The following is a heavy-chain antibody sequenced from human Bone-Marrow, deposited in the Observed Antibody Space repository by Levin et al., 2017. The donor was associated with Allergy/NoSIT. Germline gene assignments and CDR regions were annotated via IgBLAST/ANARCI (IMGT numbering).Heavy chain of an antibody. Sequence: PGGSLRLSCTGSGFYFGDYVISWFRQAPGKRLEWVGFIRSGPHSGTTQFAASVEDRFTISRDDSKSVAYLHMNSLKTDDTAVYYCAKEGPSWETTFPYFDHWGQGTLVSVSS. V-gene: IGHV3-49*03. CDR3: AKEGPSWETTFPYFDH. CDR1: GFYFGDYV. CDR2: IRSGPHSGTT. J-gene: IGHJ4*02. D-gene: IGHD2/OR15-2a*01.